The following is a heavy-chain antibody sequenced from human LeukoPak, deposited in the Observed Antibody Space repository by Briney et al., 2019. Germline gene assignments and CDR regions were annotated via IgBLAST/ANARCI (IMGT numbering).Heavy chain of an antibody. D-gene: IGHD6-13*01. CDR2: IKSIPDGGTT. CDR3: TTELRWETGGTH. CDR1: GFTFSNAW. V-gene: IGHV3-15*01. J-gene: IGHJ4*02. Sequence: PGGSLRLSCAASGFTFSNAWMSWVRQAPGRGLEWVGRIKSIPDGGTTDYAAPVKGRFTISRDDSKNTLFLQMNSLKTEDTALYYCTTELRWETGGTHWGQGTLVTVSS.